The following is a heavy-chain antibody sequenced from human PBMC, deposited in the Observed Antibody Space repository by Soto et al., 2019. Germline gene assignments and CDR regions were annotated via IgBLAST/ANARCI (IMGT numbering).Heavy chain of an antibody. J-gene: IGHJ5*02. D-gene: IGHD6-6*01. Sequence: SETLSLTCTVSGGSISSSSYYWGWIREPPGKGLEWFGSIYYSGSTYYNPSLKSRVTISVDTSKNQFSLKLSSVTAADTAVYYCARGSSSSRRPLGPYNWFDPWGQGTLVTVSS. CDR1: GGSISSSSYY. CDR3: ARGSSSSRRPLGPYNWFDP. CDR2: IYYSGST. V-gene: IGHV4-39*01.